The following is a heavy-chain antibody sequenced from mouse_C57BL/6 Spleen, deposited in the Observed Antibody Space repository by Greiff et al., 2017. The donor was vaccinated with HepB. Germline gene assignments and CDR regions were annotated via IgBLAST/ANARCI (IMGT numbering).Heavy chain of an antibody. V-gene: IGHV1-80*01. CDR3: ARGLFITTVVAGDYFDY. Sequence: QVQLQQSGAELVKPGASVKISCKASGYAFSSYWMNWVKQRPGKGLEWIGQIYPGDGDTNYNGKFKGKATLTADKSSSTAYMQRSSLTSEDSAVYFCARGLFITTVVAGDYFDYWGQGTTLTVSS. J-gene: IGHJ2*01. CDR1: GYAFSSYW. CDR2: IYPGDGDT. D-gene: IGHD1-1*01.